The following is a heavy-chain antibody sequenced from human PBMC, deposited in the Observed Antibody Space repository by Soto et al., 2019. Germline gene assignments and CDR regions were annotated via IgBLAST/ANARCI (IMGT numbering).Heavy chain of an antibody. D-gene: IGHD6-13*01. CDR2: INAANGDT. CDR1: GYTFTGYG. Sequence: ASVKVSCKASGYTFTGYGIRWVLQAPGQRLEWMGWINAANGDTKYSPKFQGRVTITRDTSASTAYMELSSLRSEDTAVYYCVRRHVSATGIDWFDPWGQGTLVTVSS. V-gene: IGHV1-3*01. CDR3: VRRHVSATGIDWFDP. J-gene: IGHJ5*02.